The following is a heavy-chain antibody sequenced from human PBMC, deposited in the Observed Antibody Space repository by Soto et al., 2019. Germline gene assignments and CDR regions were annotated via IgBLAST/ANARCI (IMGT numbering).Heavy chain of an antibody. CDR3: AREMSGYSSGWYGLAFDI. Sequence: SVKVSCKASGGTFSSYTISWVRQAPGQGLEWMGRIIPILGIANYAQKFQGRVTITADKSTSTAYMELSSLRSEDTAVYYCAREMSGYSSGWYGLAFDIWGQGTMVTV. CDR1: GGTFSSYT. V-gene: IGHV1-69*04. J-gene: IGHJ3*02. D-gene: IGHD6-19*01. CDR2: IIPILGIA.